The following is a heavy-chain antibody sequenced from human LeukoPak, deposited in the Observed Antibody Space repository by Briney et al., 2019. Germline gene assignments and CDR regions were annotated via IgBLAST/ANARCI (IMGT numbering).Heavy chain of an antibody. Sequence: TSKTLSLTCTVSGGSVSTSDYYWGWIRQSPVKGLEWIGDVFYTGKTNYNPSLRGRATISIDTSKNQFSLKLTYVTAADSAVYYCARVFDSWGQGTLVTVSS. CDR2: VFYTGKT. CDR1: GGSVSTSDYY. CDR3: ARVFDS. J-gene: IGHJ4*02. V-gene: IGHV4-39*07.